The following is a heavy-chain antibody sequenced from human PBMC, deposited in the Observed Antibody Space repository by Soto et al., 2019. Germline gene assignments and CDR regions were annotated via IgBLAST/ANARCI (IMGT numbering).Heavy chain of an antibody. CDR2: ISGSGGRT. CDR3: AKGQRLDGYFDY. CDR1: GFTFSSYA. J-gene: IGHJ4*02. V-gene: IGHV3-23*01. Sequence: EVQLLESGGDLVQPGGSLRLSCAASGFTFSSYAMSWVRQAPGKGLEWVSTISGSGGRTYYADSVKGRFTISRDNFKNTLYLQMNSLRAEDTAVYYCAKGQRLDGYFDYWGQGTLVTVSS. D-gene: IGHD6-25*01.